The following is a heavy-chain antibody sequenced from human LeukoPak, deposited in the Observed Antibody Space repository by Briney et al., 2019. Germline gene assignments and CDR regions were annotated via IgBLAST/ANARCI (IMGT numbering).Heavy chain of an antibody. CDR3: AKDLGSVVTPPSLDY. J-gene: IGHJ4*02. V-gene: IGHV3-23*01. Sequence: GGSLRLSCAASGFTFGSYAMSWVRQAPGKGLEWVSSASGSGGSTYYADSVKGRFTISRDNSKNTLYLQMNSLRAEDTAVYYCAKDLGSVVTPPSLDYWGQGTLVTVSS. CDR1: GFTFGSYA. CDR2: ASGSGGST. D-gene: IGHD4-23*01.